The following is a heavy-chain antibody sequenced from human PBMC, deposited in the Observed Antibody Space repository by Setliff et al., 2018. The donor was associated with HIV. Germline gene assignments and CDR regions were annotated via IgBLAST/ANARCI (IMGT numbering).Heavy chain of an antibody. CDR3: AKDMNRGGYSDSSPHDF. V-gene: IGHV1-18*04. CDR1: GDNIFNHA. J-gene: IGHJ4*02. CDR2: ISAYNGNT. D-gene: IGHD3-22*01. Sequence: ASVKVSCKASGDNIFNHAVTWVRQAPGQGLEWMGWISAYNGNTNYAQKLQGRVTMTRDTSTSTVYMELSGLRSEDTAVYYCAKDMNRGGYSDSSPHDFWGQGTLVTVSS.